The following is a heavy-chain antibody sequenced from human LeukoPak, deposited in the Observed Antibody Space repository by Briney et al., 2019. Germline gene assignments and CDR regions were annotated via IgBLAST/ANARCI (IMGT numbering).Heavy chain of an antibody. V-gene: IGHV3-30*18. Sequence: GGSLRLSCAASGFTFSSYGMHWVRQAPGKGLEWVAVISYDGSNKYYADSVKGRFTISRDNSKNTLYLQMNSLRAEDAAVYYCAKVCRNSGYGLFDYWGQGTLVTVSS. CDR2: ISYDGSNK. CDR3: AKVCRNSGYGLFDY. J-gene: IGHJ4*02. D-gene: IGHD5-12*01. CDR1: GFTFSSYG.